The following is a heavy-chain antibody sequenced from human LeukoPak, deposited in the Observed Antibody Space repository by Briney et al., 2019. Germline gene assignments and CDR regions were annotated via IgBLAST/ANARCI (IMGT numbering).Heavy chain of an antibody. Sequence: SETLSLTCAVYGGSFSGHYWSWIRQPPGKGLEWIGEINHSGSTNYNPSLKSRVTISVDTSKNQFSLKLSSVTAADTAVYYCARVSVTGTTGLSPYYFDYWGQGTLVTVSS. CDR1: GGSFSGHY. J-gene: IGHJ4*02. V-gene: IGHV4-34*01. D-gene: IGHD1-7*01. CDR3: ARVSVTGTTGLSPYYFDY. CDR2: INHSGST.